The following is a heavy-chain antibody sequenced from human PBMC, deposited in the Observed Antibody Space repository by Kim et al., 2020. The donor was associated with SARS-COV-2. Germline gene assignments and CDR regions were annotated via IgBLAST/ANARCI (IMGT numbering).Heavy chain of an antibody. D-gene: IGHD3-3*02. CDR3: ARDRISRLSDNWFDP. CDR1: GFTFSSYG. Sequence: GGSLRLSCAASGFTFSSYGMHWVRQAPGKGLEWVAVIWYDGSNKYYADSVKGRFTISRDNSKNTLYLQMNSLRAEDTAVYYCARDRISRLSDNWFDPWGQGTLVTVSS. V-gene: IGHV3-33*01. J-gene: IGHJ5*02. CDR2: IWYDGSNK.